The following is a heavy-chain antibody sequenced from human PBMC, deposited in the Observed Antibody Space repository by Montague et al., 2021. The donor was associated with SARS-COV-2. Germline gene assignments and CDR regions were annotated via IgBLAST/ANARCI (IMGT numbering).Heavy chain of an antibody. Sequence: SETLSLTCTVSGGSISSSSYYWGWIRQPPGKGLEWIGSIYYSGSTYYNPSLKSRVTISVDTSKNQFSLKLSSVAAADTAVYYCASPTYYYDSSGSDAFDIWGQGTMVTGSS. D-gene: IGHD3-22*01. CDR1: GGSISSSSYY. CDR3: ASPTYYYDSSGSDAFDI. V-gene: IGHV4-39*01. CDR2: IYYSGST. J-gene: IGHJ3*02.